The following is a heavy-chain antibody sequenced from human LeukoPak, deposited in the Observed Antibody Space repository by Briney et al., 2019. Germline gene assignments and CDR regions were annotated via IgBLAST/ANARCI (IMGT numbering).Heavy chain of an antibody. CDR1: GGSISGGGYY. V-gene: IGHV4-31*03. CDR3: ARSYDSSGPHFDY. J-gene: IGHJ4*02. D-gene: IGHD3-22*01. CDR2: IYYSGST. Sequence: SETLSLTCTVSGGSISGGGYYWSWIRQHPGKGLEWIGYIYYSGSTYYNPSLKSRVTISVDTSKNQFSLKLSSVTAADTAVYYCARSYDSSGPHFDYWGQGTLVTVSS.